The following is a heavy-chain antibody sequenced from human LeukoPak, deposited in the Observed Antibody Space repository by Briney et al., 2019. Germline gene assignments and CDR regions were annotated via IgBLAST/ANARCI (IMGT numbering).Heavy chain of an antibody. CDR3: AREPLGQRDRDAFDI. Sequence: GASVKVSCKASGYTFTGYYMHWVRQAPGQGLEWMGWINPNSGGTNYAQKFQGRVTMTRDTSISTAYMELSRLRSDDTAVYYCAREPLGQRDRDAFDIWGQGTMVTVSS. CDR2: INPNSGGT. J-gene: IGHJ3*02. CDR1: GYTFTGYY. V-gene: IGHV1-2*02. D-gene: IGHD3-16*01.